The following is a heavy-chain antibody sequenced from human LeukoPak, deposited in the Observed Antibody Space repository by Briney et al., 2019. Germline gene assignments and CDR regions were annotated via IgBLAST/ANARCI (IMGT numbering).Heavy chain of an antibody. CDR2: IYYSGST. V-gene: IGHV4-39*01. J-gene: IGHJ4*02. Sequence: PSETLSLTCTVSGGSISSSSYYWGWIRQPPGKGLEWIGSIYYSGSTYYNPPLKSRVTISVDTSKNQFSLKLSSVTAADTAVYYCARHESSGYYYRDWGQGTLVTVSS. D-gene: IGHD3-22*01. CDR3: ARHESSGYYYRD. CDR1: GGSISSSSYY.